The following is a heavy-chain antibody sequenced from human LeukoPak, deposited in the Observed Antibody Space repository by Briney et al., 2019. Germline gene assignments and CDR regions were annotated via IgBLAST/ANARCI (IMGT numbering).Heavy chain of an antibody. CDR3: AREQYYYDSSGYSEEAFDI. D-gene: IGHD3-22*01. CDR2: ISASGGST. CDR1: GFTFSSSA. V-gene: IGHV3-23*01. Sequence: GGSLRLSCAASGFTFSSSAMSWVRQVPGKGLEWVSGISASGGSTYYADSVKGRFTISRDNSKNTLYLQMNSLRAEDTAVYYCAREQYYYDSSGYSEEAFDIWGQGTMVTVSS. J-gene: IGHJ3*02.